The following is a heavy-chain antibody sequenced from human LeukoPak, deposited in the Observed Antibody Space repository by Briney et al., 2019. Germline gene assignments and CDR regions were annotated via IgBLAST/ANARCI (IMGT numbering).Heavy chain of an antibody. D-gene: IGHD4-23*01. CDR2: INTNTGNP. CDR3: ARGTVGTPLMGDY. CDR1: GYTFTSYD. Sequence: ASVKVSCKASGYTFTSYDINWVRQAPGQGLEWMGWINTNTGNPTYAQGFTGRFVFSLDTSVSTAYLQISSLKAEDTAVYYCARGTVGTPLMGDYWGQGTLVTVSS. V-gene: IGHV7-4-1*02. J-gene: IGHJ4*02.